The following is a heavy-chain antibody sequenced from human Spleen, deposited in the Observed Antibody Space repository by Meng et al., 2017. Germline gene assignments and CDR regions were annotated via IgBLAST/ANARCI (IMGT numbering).Heavy chain of an antibody. CDR2: VYDGGYT. Sequence: QVQLQESGPGLVKPSQTLSLTCTVYGGSFSAHYWSWIRQPPGEGLEWIGEVYDGGYTKYNPALKSRVTISGDTSKNEVSLKVNSVTAADTAVYYCARNRYDSSAHVFDPWGQGTLVTVSS. V-gene: IGHV4-34*09. CDR1: GGSFSAHY. J-gene: IGHJ5*02. CDR3: ARNRYDSSAHVFDP. D-gene: IGHD3-22*01.